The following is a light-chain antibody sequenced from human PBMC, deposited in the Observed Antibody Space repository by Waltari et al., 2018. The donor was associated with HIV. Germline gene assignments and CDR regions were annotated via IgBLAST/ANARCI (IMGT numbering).Light chain of an antibody. Sequence: QSALTQPPSASGSPGQSVTISCTGTSSDVGSYNYVSWYQQHPGKAPKLMLYEVTKRPSGGPDRFSGSKSGNTASLTVSGLQAEDEADYYCSSYAGSNILVFGGGTKLTVL. CDR3: SSYAGSNILV. V-gene: IGLV2-8*01. CDR1: SSDVGSYNY. J-gene: IGLJ2*01. CDR2: EVT.